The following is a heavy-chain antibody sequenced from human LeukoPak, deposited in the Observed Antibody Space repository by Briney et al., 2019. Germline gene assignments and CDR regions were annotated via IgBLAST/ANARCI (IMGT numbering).Heavy chain of an antibody. CDR1: GGTFSSYA. D-gene: IGHD4-23*01. Sequence: EASVKVSCKASGGTFSSYAISWVRQAPGQGLEWMGEIIPIFGTANYAQKFQGRVTITADESTSTASMELSSLRSEDTAVYYCARTPPDYGGNYYFDYWGQGTLVTVSS. V-gene: IGHV1-69*01. CDR3: ARTPPDYGGNYYFDY. J-gene: IGHJ4*02. CDR2: IIPIFGTA.